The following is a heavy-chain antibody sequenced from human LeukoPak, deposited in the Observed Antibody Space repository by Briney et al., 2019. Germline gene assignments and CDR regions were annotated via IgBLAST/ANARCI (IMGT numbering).Heavy chain of an antibody. CDR1: GFTFSSYS. CDR2: ISSSSSYI. J-gene: IGHJ4*02. CDR3: ARDPWRWLQLGFDY. D-gene: IGHD5-24*01. V-gene: IGHV3-21*01. Sequence: GGSLRLSCAASGFTFSSYSMNWVRQAPGKGLEWVSSISSSSSYIYYADSVKGRFTISRDNSKNSLYLQMNSLRAEDTAVYYCARDPWRWLQLGFDYWGQGTLVTVSS.